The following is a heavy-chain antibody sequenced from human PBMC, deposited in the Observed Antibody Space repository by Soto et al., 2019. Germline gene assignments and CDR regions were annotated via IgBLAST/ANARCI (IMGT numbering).Heavy chain of an antibody. CDR1: GFTFSSSW. V-gene: IGHV3-23*01. CDR3: ATTGTTWYTD. Sequence: GGSLRLSCAASGFTFSSSWMNWVRQAPGKGLEWVASTYYADSVKGRFTVSRDNSRNTLYLQLNSLRTEDTALYYCATTGTTWYTDWGQGTLVTVSS. J-gene: IGHJ4*02. CDR2: ST. D-gene: IGHD6-13*01.